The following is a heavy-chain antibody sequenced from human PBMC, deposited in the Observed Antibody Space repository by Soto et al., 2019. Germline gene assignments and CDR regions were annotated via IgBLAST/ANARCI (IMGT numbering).Heavy chain of an antibody. CDR3: AKDQCISTSCYAVDY. D-gene: IGHD2-2*01. CDR1: GFTFSSYA. J-gene: IGHJ4*02. CDR2: ISYDGSNK. V-gene: IGHV3-30-3*01. Sequence: GGSLRLSCAASGFTFSSYAMHWVRQAPGKGLEWVAVISYDGSNKYYADSVKGRFTISRDNSKNTLYLQMNSLRAEDTAVYYCAKDQCISTSCYAVDYWGQGTLVTVSS.